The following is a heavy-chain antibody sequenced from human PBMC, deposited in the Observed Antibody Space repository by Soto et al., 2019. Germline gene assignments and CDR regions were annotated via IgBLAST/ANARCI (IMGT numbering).Heavy chain of an antibody. CDR3: ARHYSSGSRNWFDP. D-gene: IGHD6-19*01. Sequence: SETLSLTCSVSGGSINSSSYFWVWVRQPPGKGLEWIGSIYYSGSTYYNPSLRSRVTISVDTSKNQFSLKLSSVTAADTAVFYCARHYSSGSRNWFDPWGQGTLVT. CDR1: GGSINSSSYF. V-gene: IGHV4-39*01. CDR2: IYYSGST. J-gene: IGHJ5*02.